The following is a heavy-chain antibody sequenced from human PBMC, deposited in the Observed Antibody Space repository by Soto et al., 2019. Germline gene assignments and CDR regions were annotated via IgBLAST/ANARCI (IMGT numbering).Heavy chain of an antibody. CDR1: GGSISSYY. CDR2: VYYSGST. D-gene: IGHD3-3*01. J-gene: IGHJ6*02. V-gene: IGHV4-59*01. Sequence: SETLSLTCTVSGGSISSYYWSWIRQPPGKGLEWIGYVYYSGSTNYNPSLKSRVTISVDTSKNQFSLKLSSVTAADTAVYYCARVQFLEWLPRQLLYGLDVWGQGTTVTVSS. CDR3: ARVQFLEWLPRQLLYGLDV.